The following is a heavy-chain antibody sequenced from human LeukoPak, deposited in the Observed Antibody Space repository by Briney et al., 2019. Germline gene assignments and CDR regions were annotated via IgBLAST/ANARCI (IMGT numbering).Heavy chain of an antibody. V-gene: IGHV4-30-4*01. J-gene: IGHJ5*02. CDR2: TYYSGST. CDR3: ARPYYYDSRIDP. D-gene: IGHD3-22*01. CDR1: GGSISSGDYY. Sequence: QTLSLTCTVSGGSISSGDYYWSWIPQPPGKGLEWIGYTYYSGSTYYNPSLKSRATISVDTSKNHFSLKLTSVTAADTAVYYCARPYYYDSRIDPWGQGTLVTVSS.